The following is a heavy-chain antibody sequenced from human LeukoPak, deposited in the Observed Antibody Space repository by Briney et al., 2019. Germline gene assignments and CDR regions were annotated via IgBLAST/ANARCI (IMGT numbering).Heavy chain of an antibody. CDR3: ARVTYVDDMLYQYFDY. V-gene: IGHV4-38-2*01. Sequence: SETLSLTCAVSSYSISSGSYWGWIRQSPGKGLDWVGSIFHSGNSYYNPSLKSRLTMSVDTPRNQFSLKLTSVTAADTALYYCARVTYVDDMLYQYFDYWGQGILVTVSS. CDR2: IFHSGNS. CDR1: SYSISSGSY. D-gene: IGHD4-17*01. J-gene: IGHJ4*02.